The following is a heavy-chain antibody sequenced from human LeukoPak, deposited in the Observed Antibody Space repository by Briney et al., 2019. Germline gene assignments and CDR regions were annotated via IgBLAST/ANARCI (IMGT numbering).Heavy chain of an antibody. J-gene: IGHJ4*02. CDR1: GFTFSNVW. V-gene: IGHV3-15*01. CDR2: IKTKTDGGTT. CDR3: STGGNGGSDH. Sequence: GGSLRLTCAASGFTFSNVWMTWVRQPPGKGLEWVGQIKTKTDGGTTDYAAPVKGRFTISRDESKKTFYLQMNSLKTEDTAVYYCSTGGNGGSDHWGQGTLVTVSS. D-gene: IGHD4-23*01.